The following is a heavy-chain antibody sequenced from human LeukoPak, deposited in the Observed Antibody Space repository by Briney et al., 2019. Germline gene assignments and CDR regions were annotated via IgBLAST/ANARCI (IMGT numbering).Heavy chain of an antibody. D-gene: IGHD5-18*01. CDR3: ARDGYSFGHDFDY. CDR2: IKGDGSST. Sequence: GGSLRLSCAASGFTFSSYWMHWVRHTPGKGLVWVSRIKGDGSSTSYADSVKGRFTISRDNAKNTLYLQMNSLRAEDTAVYYCARDGYSFGHDFDYWGQGTPVTVSS. J-gene: IGHJ4*02. V-gene: IGHV3-74*01. CDR1: GFTFSSYW.